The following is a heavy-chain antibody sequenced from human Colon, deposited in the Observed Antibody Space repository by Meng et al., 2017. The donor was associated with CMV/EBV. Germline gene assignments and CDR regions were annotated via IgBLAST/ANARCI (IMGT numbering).Heavy chain of an antibody. D-gene: IGHD3-3*01. CDR2: IDRDGFSA. Sequence: ESLKISCAASGFRFNDYIMHWVRQVPGKGLEWVSLIDRDGFSAYYADSVKGRFTITRDNSKNALYLQMNSLRTEDTALYYCAKAGGETDDFWSGYYNFIDYWGQGTLVTVSS. CDR1: GFRFNDYI. J-gene: IGHJ4*02. V-gene: IGHV3-43*01. CDR3: AKAGGETDDFWSGYYNFIDY.